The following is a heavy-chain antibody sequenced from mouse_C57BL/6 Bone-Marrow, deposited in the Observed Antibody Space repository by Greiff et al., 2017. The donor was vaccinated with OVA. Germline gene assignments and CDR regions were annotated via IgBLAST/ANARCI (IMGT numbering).Heavy chain of an antibody. CDR3: ARADSSGYDY. CDR2: INPYNGGT. Sequence: EVQRVESGPVLVKPGASVKMSCKASGYTFTDYYMNWVKQSHGKSLEWIGVINPYNGGTSYNQKFKGKATLTVDKSSSTAYMELNSLTSEDSAVYYCARADSSGYDYWGQGTTLTVSS. D-gene: IGHD3-2*02. V-gene: IGHV1-19*01. CDR1: GYTFTDYY. J-gene: IGHJ2*01.